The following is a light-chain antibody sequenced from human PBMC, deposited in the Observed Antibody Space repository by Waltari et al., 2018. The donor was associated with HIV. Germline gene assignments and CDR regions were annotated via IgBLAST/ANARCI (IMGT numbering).Light chain of an antibody. V-gene: IGKV2-30*01. CDR1: QRLVYSDGNTY. J-gene: IGKJ3*01. CDR2: RVS. CDR3: MQGTNVPVT. Sequence: DVVMTQSPLYLPVTLGQSASIHCRSSQRLVYSDGNTYLTWVQQRTGQSPKRLIYRVSNRDSGVPNRFSGSGSGTDFTLKISRVEAADLGVYYCMQGTNVPVTFGPGTRVDIK.